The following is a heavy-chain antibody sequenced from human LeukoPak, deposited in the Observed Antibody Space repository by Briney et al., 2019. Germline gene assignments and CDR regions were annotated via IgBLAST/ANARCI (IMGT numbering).Heavy chain of an antibody. J-gene: IGHJ4*02. CDR1: GGSFSGYY. CDR2: INHSGST. V-gene: IGHV4-34*01. D-gene: IGHD3-10*01. Sequence: PSETLSLTCAVYGGSFSGYYWSWIRQPPGKGLEWIGEINHSGSTNYNPSLKSRVTISVDTSKNQFSLKLSSVTAADTAVYYCAKDPSIVRGVTLSYFDYWGQGTLVTVSS. CDR3: AKDPSIVRGVTLSYFDY.